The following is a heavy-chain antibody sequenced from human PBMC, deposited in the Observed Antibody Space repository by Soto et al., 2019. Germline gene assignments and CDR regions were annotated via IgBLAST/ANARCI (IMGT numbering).Heavy chain of an antibody. Sequence: EVRLEESGGGLIQPGGSLRLSCTAYGLVVRNNYMSWVRQAPGMGLEWVSVIYNDGTTYYADSVKGRFTLSRDTSKNTLSLQMDSLRAEDTAVYYCVRPLPSGRNYGMDVWGQGTTVTVSS. CDR1: GLVVRNNY. CDR3: VRPLPSGRNYGMDV. V-gene: IGHV3-53*01. J-gene: IGHJ6*02. CDR2: IYNDGTT. D-gene: IGHD3-10*01.